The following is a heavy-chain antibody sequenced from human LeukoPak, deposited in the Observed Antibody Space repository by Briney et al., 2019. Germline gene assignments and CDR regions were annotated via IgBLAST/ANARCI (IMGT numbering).Heavy chain of an antibody. J-gene: IGHJ6*03. CDR2: IHYSGST. Sequence: SETLSLTCTVSGDSISPYYWSWIRQPPGKGLEWIGYIHYSGSTNYNPSLKSRITISVDTSKNQFSLKLSSVTAADTAVYYCAKREDYYSYMDVWGKGTTVTVSS. CDR3: AKREDYYSYMDV. V-gene: IGHV4-59*01. CDR1: GDSISPYY.